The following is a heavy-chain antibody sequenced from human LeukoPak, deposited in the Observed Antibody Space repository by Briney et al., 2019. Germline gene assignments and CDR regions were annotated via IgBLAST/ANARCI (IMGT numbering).Heavy chain of an antibody. D-gene: IGHD6-6*01. CDR3: ARHFRPARRGFDY. CDR2: IYYSGST. V-gene: IGHV4-59*08. J-gene: IGHJ4*02. CDR1: GGSISSYY. Sequence: SETLSLTCTVSGGSISSYYWSWIRQPPGKGLEWIGFIYYSGSTNYNPSLKSRVTISVDTSKNQFSLKLSSVTAADTAVYYCARHFRPARRGFDYWGQGTLVTVSS.